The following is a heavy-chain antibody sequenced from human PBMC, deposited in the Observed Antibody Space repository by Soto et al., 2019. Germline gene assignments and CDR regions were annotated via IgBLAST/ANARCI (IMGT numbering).Heavy chain of an antibody. CDR2: IRSKANSYAT. Sequence: EVQLVESGGGLVQPGGSLKLSCAASGFTFSGSAMHWVRQASGKGLEWVGRIRSKANSYATAYAASVKGRFTISRDVSKNTEYLRMNSLKPEDAAVYYCTCDTARVYYGMDVCGQGTTVTVSS. CDR3: TCDTARVYYGMDV. V-gene: IGHV3-73*02. D-gene: IGHD5-18*01. CDR1: GFTFSGSA. J-gene: IGHJ6*02.